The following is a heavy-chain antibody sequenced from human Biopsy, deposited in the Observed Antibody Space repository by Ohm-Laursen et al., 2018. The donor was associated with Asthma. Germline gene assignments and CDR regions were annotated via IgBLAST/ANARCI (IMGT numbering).Heavy chain of an antibody. D-gene: IGHD6-13*01. CDR3: VRGSSSWHHGPFHYYYGLDV. Sequence: GTLSLTWSLSSGSGGYMRSGNYYWGWIRQPPGKGLEWIGSIYYSGTTYYNPSLESRVTVSADTSKNQFSLKLTSVTAADTAVYYCVRGSSSWHHGPFHYYYGLDVWGQGTTATVSS. V-gene: IGHV4-39*01. CDR2: IYYSGTT. CDR1: SGSGGYMRSGNYY. J-gene: IGHJ6*02.